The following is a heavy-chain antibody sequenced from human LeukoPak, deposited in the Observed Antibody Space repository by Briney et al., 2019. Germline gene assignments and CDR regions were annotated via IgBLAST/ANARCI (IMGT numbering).Heavy chain of an antibody. Sequence: SETLSLTCTVSGGSISSHYWSWIRQSPGKGLEWIGYTHYSGSTNFNPSLKSRVTLSLDTSKNQFSLRLSSVTAADTAVYYCARATSYDYVWGSPYFDYWGQGTLVIVSS. CDR1: GGSISSHY. CDR2: THYSGST. V-gene: IGHV4-59*11. J-gene: IGHJ4*02. D-gene: IGHD3-16*01. CDR3: ARATSYDYVWGSPYFDY.